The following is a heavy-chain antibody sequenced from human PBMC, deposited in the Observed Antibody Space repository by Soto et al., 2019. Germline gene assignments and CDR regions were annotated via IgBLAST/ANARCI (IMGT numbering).Heavy chain of an antibody. CDR3: ARVGMVRHLYYYSYGMDV. CDR1: GGTFSSYA. J-gene: IGHJ6*02. V-gene: IGHV1-69*01. Sequence: QVQLVQSGAEVKKPGSSVKVSCKASGGTFSSYAISWVRQAPGQGLEWMGGIIPIFGTANYAQKFQGRVTITADESTSTAYMELSSLRSEDTAVYYCARVGMVRHLYYYSYGMDVWGQGTTVTVSS. D-gene: IGHD6-13*01. CDR2: IIPIFGTA.